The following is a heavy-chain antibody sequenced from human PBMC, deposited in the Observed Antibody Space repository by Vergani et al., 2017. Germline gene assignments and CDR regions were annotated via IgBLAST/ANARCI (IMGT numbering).Heavy chain of an antibody. CDR3: ARVGYCSSTSCYTNNGFDY. CDR2: ISYDGSNK. Sequence: QVQLVESGGGVVQPGRSLRLSCAASGFTFSSYAMHWVRQAPGKGLEWVAVISYDGSNKYYADSVKGRFTNSRDNSKNTLYLQMNSLRAEDTAVYYCARVGYCSSTSCYTNNGFDYWGQGTLVTVSS. J-gene: IGHJ4*02. CDR1: GFTFSSYA. D-gene: IGHD2-2*02. V-gene: IGHV3-30-3*01.